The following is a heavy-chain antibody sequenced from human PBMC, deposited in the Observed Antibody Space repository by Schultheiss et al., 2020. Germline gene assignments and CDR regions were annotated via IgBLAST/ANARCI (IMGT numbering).Heavy chain of an antibody. Sequence: SETLSLTCTVSGGSVSSGSYYWSWIRQHPGKGLEWIGYIYYSGSTYYNPSLKSRVTISVDTSKNQFSLKLSSVTAADTAVYYCARHDSSGYYYVHAFDIWGQGTTVTVSS. D-gene: IGHD3-22*01. CDR2: IYYSGST. CDR3: ARHDSSGYYYVHAFDI. V-gene: IGHV4-61*01. CDR1: GGSVSSGSYY. J-gene: IGHJ3*02.